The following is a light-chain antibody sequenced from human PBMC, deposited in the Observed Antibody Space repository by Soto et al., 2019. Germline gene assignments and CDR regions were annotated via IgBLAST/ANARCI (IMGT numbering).Light chain of an antibody. V-gene: IGLV1-40*01. CDR1: SSNIGAGYD. Sequence: QSVLTQPPSVSGAPGQRVTISCTGSSSNIGAGYDVHWYQQLPGTAPKLLIYDNSNRPSGVPDRFSGSKSGTSASLAITGLQADDEADYYCQSYDSSLSAVVFGGGTKVTVL. CDR2: DNS. J-gene: IGLJ2*01. CDR3: QSYDSSLSAVV.